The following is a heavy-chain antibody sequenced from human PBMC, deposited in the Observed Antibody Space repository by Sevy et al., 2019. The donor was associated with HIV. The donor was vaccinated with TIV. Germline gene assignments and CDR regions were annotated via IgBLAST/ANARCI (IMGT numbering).Heavy chain of an antibody. Sequence: GGSLRLSCAVSGFSFDSYGMTWVRQAPGKGLEWLSGISGTGDSTYYADSVKGRFTISRDNSKKELYLQMNSLRAEDTAIYYCAKYTGGLPSRGYYYYGMDVWGQGTTVTVSS. CDR1: GFSFDSYG. D-gene: IGHD3-22*01. CDR2: ISGTGDST. CDR3: AKYTGGLPSRGYYYYGMDV. J-gene: IGHJ6*02. V-gene: IGHV3-23*01.